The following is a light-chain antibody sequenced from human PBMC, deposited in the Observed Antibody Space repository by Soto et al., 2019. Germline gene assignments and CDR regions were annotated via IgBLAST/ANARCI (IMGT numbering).Light chain of an antibody. CDR1: SSNIGAGYD. V-gene: IGLV1-40*01. J-gene: IGLJ1*01. Sequence: QSVLTQPPSVSGAPGQRVTISCTVSSSNIGAGYDVHWYQQLPGTAPKLLIYGNSNRPSGVPDRFSGSKSGTSASLAITGLQAEDESDYYCQSSDSSLSGYVFGTGTKLTVL. CDR2: GNS. CDR3: QSSDSSLSGYV.